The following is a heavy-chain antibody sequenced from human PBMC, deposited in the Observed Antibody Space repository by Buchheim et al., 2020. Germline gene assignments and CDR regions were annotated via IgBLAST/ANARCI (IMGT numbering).Heavy chain of an antibody. Sequence: EVQLLESGGGLVQPGGSLRLSCAASRFTFRNYAMSWVRQAPGKGLEWVSGISGSGGSTYYADSVKCRFTISRDNSKNTLYLQMNSLRAEDTALYYCAKDLWAYGRAGDYWGQGTL. J-gene: IGHJ4*02. D-gene: IGHD1-26*01. CDR3: AKDLWAYGRAGDY. V-gene: IGHV3-23*01. CDR2: ISGSGGST. CDR1: RFTFRNYA.